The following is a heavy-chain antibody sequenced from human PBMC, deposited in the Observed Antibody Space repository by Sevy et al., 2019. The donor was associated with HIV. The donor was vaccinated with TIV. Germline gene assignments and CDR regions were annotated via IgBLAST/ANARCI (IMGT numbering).Heavy chain of an antibody. CDR1: GFTFSKYS. Sequence: GGYLRLSCAASGFTFSKYSMSWVRQPPGKGLEWVSTLSFGCGEINYAHSVKGRFTISRDNSNSSVYLQMNNLRPEDTAVYYCAREGCTKPHDYWGQGTLVTVSS. V-gene: IGHV3-23*01. CDR2: LSFGCGEI. J-gene: IGHJ4*02. CDR3: AREGCTKPHDY. D-gene: IGHD2-8*01.